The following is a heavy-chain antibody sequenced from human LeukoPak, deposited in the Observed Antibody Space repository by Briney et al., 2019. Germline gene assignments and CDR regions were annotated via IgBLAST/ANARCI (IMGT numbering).Heavy chain of an antibody. V-gene: IGHV3-21*01. J-gene: IGHJ4*02. CDR3: ARDYSSSWYMDY. CDR1: GFTFSSYS. Sequence: GGSLRLSCAASGFTFSSYSMNWVRQAPGKGLKWVSSISSSSSYIYYADSVKGRFTISRDNAKNSLYLQMNSLRAEDTAVYYCARDYSSSWYMDYWGQGTLVTVSS. D-gene: IGHD6-13*01. CDR2: ISSSSSYI.